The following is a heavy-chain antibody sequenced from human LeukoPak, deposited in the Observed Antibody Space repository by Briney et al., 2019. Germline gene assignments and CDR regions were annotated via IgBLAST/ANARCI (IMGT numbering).Heavy chain of an antibody. CDR1: SLTCSYYS. Sequence: GVSLKLGWKPASLTCSYYSKKCARRAPGKGLEWVSYISSSTTLIHYADSVKDRFTISRDNAKSSLYLQMNSLRDEDTALYFCAREGHYGALDIWGQGTMVTVS. D-gene: IGHD3-10*01. V-gene: IGHV3-48*02. CDR3: AREGHYGALDI. CDR2: ISSSTTLI. J-gene: IGHJ3*02.